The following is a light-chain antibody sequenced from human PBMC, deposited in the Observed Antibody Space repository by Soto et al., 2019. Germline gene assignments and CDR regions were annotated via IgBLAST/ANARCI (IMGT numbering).Light chain of an antibody. CDR3: QSCDSSLIAL. V-gene: IGLV1-40*01. Sequence: QSVLTQPPSVSGAPGQRVTISCTGSSSNIGAGYDVHWYQQLPGTAPKLLIYGNSNRPSGVPDRFSGSKSGTSASLAITGLQAEDEADYYCQSCDSSLIALFGGGTKLTVL. J-gene: IGLJ2*01. CDR2: GNS. CDR1: SSNIGAGYD.